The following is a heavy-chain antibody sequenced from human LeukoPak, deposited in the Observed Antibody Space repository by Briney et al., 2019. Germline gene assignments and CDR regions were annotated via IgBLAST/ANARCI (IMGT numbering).Heavy chain of an antibody. CDR1: GYTFTRYY. V-gene: IGHV1-2*02. D-gene: IGHD3-3*01. CDR3: VREFYGVAGVDY. CDR2: INPNSGGT. J-gene: IGHJ4*02. Sequence: ASVKVSCKASGYTFTRYYMHWVRQAPGQGLEWMGWINPNSGGTNYEQKFLGRGTMTRVTSISTAYMELSSLRSDATTVYYCVREFYGVAGVDYWGQGTLVTVSS.